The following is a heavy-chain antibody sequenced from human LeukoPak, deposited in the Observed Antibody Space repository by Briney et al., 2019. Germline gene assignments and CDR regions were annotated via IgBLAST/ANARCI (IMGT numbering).Heavy chain of an antibody. V-gene: IGHV3-23*01. CDR3: ARRYGGWGAFDI. D-gene: IGHD4-23*01. J-gene: IGHJ3*02. CDR1: EFTYSAYA. CDR2: ISGDGRST. Sequence: GGSLRPSCAASEFTYSAYAMSWVRQAPGKGLEWVSTISGDGRSTFYADSVKGRFTISRDDSKTTLFLQMNSLRAEDTAIYYCARRYGGWGAFDIWGQGTVVTVSS.